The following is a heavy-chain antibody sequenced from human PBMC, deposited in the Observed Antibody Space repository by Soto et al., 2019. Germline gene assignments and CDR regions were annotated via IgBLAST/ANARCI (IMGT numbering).Heavy chain of an antibody. Sequence: QVQLVQSGAEVKKPGSSVKVSCKASGGTFSSYSINWVRQAPGQGLEWMGEIIPIFGTANYAQQFQGRVTTTADESTSTAYMELSSLRSEDTAVYYCARAGGRHAGGIDYWGQGTLVTVSS. CDR1: GGTFSSYS. CDR2: IIPIFGTA. CDR3: ARAGGRHAGGIDY. J-gene: IGHJ4*02. V-gene: IGHV1-69*01. D-gene: IGHD1-26*01.